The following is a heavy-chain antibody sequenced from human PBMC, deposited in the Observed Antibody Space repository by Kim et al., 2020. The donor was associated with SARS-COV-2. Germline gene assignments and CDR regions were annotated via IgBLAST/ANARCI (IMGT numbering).Heavy chain of an antibody. CDR3: TTEELVRYFDWLRAFDI. D-gene: IGHD3-9*01. J-gene: IGHJ3*02. CDR2: IKSKTDGGTT. Sequence: GGSLRLSCAASGFTFSNAWMSWVRQAPGKGLEWVGRIKSKTDGGTTDYAAPVKGRFTISRDDSKNTLYLQMNSLKTEDTAVYYCTTEELVRYFDWLRAFDIWGQGTMVTVSS. CDR1: GFTFSNAW. V-gene: IGHV3-15*01.